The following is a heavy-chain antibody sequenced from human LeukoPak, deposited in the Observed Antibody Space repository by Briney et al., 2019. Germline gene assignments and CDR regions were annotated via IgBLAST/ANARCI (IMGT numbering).Heavy chain of an antibody. CDR3: ATCKRLGRFDY. V-gene: IGHV3-23*01. J-gene: IGHJ4*02. CDR2: ISGSGGST. Sequence: PGGSLRLSCAASGFTFSSYAMSWVRQAPGKGVEWVSAISGSGGSTYYADSVKGRFTISRDNSKNPLYLQMNSLRAEDTAVYYCATCKRLGRFDYWGQGTLVTVSS. CDR1: GFTFSSYA.